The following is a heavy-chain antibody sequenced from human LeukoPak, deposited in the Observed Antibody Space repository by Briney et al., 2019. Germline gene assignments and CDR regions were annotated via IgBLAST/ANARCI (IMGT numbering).Heavy chain of an antibody. D-gene: IGHD3-3*01. Sequence: ASVKVSCKASGYTFTSYDINWVRQATGQGLEWMGWMNPNSGNTGYAQKFQGRVTMTRSTSISTAYMELSSLRSEDTAVYYCARATYYDFWSGYYITGRGDFDYWGQGTLVTVSS. CDR2: MNPNSGNT. CDR1: GYTFTSYD. CDR3: ARATYYDFWSGYYITGRGDFDY. J-gene: IGHJ4*02. V-gene: IGHV1-8*01.